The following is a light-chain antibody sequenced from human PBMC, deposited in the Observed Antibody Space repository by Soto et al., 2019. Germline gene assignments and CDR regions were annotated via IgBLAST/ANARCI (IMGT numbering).Light chain of an antibody. CDR3: QQYNNWPPP. Sequence: EIVMTQSPATLSVSPGERATLSCRASQSVSSNLAWYQQKPGQAPRLLIYGASTRATGIPARFSGCGSGTAFTLTISSLQSADFAVYYCQQYNNWPPPFGGGTKVEIK. J-gene: IGKJ4*01. CDR2: GAS. V-gene: IGKV3-15*01. CDR1: QSVSSN.